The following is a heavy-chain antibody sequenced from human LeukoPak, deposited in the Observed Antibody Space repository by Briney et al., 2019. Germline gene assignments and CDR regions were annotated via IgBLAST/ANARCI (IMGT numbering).Heavy chain of an antibody. CDR1: GFSFSDHH. CDR3: ARRLWSASSYGMDV. Sequence: GGSLRLSRAASGFSFSDHHMDWVRQAPGKGLEWVGRSKNKADSYTTEYAASVEGRFIISRDDSENSLYLQLNSLTTEDTAVYYCARRLWSASSYGMDVWGQGTTVTVSS. D-gene: IGHD4/OR15-4a*01. V-gene: IGHV3-72*01. CDR2: SKNKADSYTT. J-gene: IGHJ6*02.